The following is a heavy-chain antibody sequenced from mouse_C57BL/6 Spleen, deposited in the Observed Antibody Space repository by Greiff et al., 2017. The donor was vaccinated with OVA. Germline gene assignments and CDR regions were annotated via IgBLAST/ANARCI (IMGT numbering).Heavy chain of an antibody. J-gene: IGHJ2*01. CDR2: ISYDGSN. Sequence: EVQRVESGPGLVKPSQSLSLTCSVTGYSITSGYYWNWIRQFPGNKLEWMGYISYDGSNNYNPSLKNRISITRDTSKNQFFLKLNSVTTEDTATYHCARGGDYFDYWGQGTTLTVSS. CDR1: GYSITSGYY. CDR3: ARGGDYFDY. V-gene: IGHV3-6*01.